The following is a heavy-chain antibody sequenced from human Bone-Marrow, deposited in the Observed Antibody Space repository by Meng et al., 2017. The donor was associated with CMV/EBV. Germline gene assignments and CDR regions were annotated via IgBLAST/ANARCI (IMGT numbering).Heavy chain of an antibody. CDR1: GGSISSYY. Sequence: SETLSLTCTVSGGSISSYYWSWIRQPPGKGLEWIGYIYYSGSTNYNPSLKSRVTISVDTSKNQFSLKLSSVTAADTAVYYCARSRYWLDYAFDIWGQGTMVTVSS. D-gene: IGHD2-21*01. CDR2: IYYSGST. V-gene: IGHV4-59*01. J-gene: IGHJ3*02. CDR3: ARSRYWLDYAFDI.